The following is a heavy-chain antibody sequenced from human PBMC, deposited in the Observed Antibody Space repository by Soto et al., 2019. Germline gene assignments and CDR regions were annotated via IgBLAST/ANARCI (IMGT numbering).Heavy chain of an antibody. CDR1: GGTFGSHG. J-gene: IGHJ6*02. CDR2: IGLYIHNT. D-gene: IGHD2-2*01. CDR3: ARVFCSSASCSWGYYYYGMDV. V-gene: IGHV1-18*01. Sequence: RASVKVSCKASGGTFGSHGIAWVRQAPGQGLEWLGWIGLYIHNTNYAQKFQGRVTMTTDTSTSTAYMELRSLRSDDTAVYYCARVFCSSASCSWGYYYYGMDVWGQGTTVTVSS.